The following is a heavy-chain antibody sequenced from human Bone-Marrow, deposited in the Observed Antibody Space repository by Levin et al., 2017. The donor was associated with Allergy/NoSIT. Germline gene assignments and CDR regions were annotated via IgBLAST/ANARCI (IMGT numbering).Heavy chain of an antibody. J-gene: IGHJ4*02. CDR1: FFPFLPSS. CDR2: ISFDAKNQ. V-gene: IGHV3-30*10. CDR3: ARARTLRLDS. D-gene: IGHD3-16*01. Sequence: GGSLLLSFSSSFFPFLPSSLPFFLPSPFPFLSFVALISFDAKNQYYTKSVKGRFTISRDNSNNTVFLLLNSLRPEDTALYYCARARTLRLDSWGQGTLVTVSS.